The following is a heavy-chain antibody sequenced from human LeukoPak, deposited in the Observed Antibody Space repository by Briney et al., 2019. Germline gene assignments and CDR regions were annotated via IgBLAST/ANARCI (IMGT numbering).Heavy chain of an antibody. D-gene: IGHD6-13*01. J-gene: IGHJ4*02. Sequence: PSETLSLTCAVYGGSFSGYYWSWIRQPPGKGLEWIGEINHSGSTNYNPSLKSRVTISVDTSKNQFSLKLSSVTAADTAVYYCARRTYSSSWYRGGLGYWGQGTLVTVSS. CDR3: ARRTYSSSWYRGGLGY. CDR1: GGSFSGYY. CDR2: INHSGST. V-gene: IGHV4-34*01.